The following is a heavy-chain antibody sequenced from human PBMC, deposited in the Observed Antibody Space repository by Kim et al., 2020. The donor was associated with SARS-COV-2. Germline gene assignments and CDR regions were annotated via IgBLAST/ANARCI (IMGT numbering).Heavy chain of an antibody. CDR3: AKMSRGSGRPHSFDS. V-gene: IGHV3-43*02. J-gene: IGHJ4*01. CDR2: ITGDGDRT. D-gene: IGHD6-19*01. CDR1: GFTFEDYA. Sequence: GGSLRLSCAASGFTFEDYAMHWVRQVPGKSLEWVSLITGDGDRTSYADSVKGRFTISRDNSKNSMYLQMNSLRNEDYALYYCAKMSRGSGRPHSFDSWGQGTLVTVSA.